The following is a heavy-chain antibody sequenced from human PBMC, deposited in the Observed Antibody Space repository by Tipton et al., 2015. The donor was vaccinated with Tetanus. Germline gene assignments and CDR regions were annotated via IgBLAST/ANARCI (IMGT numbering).Heavy chain of an antibody. CDR1: GGSISTYY. J-gene: IGHJ4*02. CDR3: ARLGYDILTGYHYDS. V-gene: IGHV4-4*07. CDR2: IYAPGIT. D-gene: IGHD3-9*01. Sequence: TLSLTCTVSGGSISTYYWTWIRQPAGKGLEWIGRIYAPGITNYNPSLKSRVTISVDTSKNQFSLKLSSVTAADTAVYYCARLGYDILTGYHYDSWGQGTLVTVSS.